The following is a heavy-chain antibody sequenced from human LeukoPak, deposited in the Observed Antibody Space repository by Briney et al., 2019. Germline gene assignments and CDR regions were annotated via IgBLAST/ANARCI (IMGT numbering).Heavy chain of an antibody. J-gene: IGHJ4*02. CDR2: IYTSGST. CDR3: ARARPHWYRGRIDFDY. D-gene: IGHD2-8*02. V-gene: IGHV4-4*07. CDR1: GGSISSYY. Sequence: PSEALSLTCTVSGGSISSYYWSWIRQPAGKGLEWIGRIYTSGSTNYNPSLKSRVTMSVDTSKNQFSLKLSSVTAADTAVYYCARARPHWYRGRIDFDYWGQGTLVTVSS.